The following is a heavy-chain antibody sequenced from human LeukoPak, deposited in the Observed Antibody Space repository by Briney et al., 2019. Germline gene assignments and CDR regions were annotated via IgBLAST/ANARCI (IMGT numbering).Heavy chain of an antibody. CDR1: GSSFSGGYY. CDR2: VYHIGTT. J-gene: IGHJ3*01. Sequence: SETLSLTCGVSGSSFSGGYYWGWVRQAPGEGLGWIGNVYHIGTTYINPSLRTRVSLSAATSKKQFFLTLKSVTAADTAVYFCVDLQPGGAFDVWGPGTVVTVSS. CDR3: VDLQPGGAFDV. D-gene: IGHD4-11*01. V-gene: IGHV4-38-2*01.